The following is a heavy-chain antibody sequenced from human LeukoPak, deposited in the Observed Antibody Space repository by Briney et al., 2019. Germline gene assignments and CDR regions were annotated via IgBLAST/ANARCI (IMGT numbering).Heavy chain of an antibody. D-gene: IGHD5-12*01. CDR3: SRNSGTLPGYAFDI. Sequence: GGSLRLSCTAPGFSSSAHAMSWFRQAPGKGLVWVGFIRTNGYGGTTEYAASVKGRFTISRDDSYSIADLHMDSLKTEDTAVYYCSRNSGTLPGYAFDIWGQGTMVTVSS. CDR1: GFSSSAHA. V-gene: IGHV3-49*03. CDR2: IRTNGYGGTT. J-gene: IGHJ3*02.